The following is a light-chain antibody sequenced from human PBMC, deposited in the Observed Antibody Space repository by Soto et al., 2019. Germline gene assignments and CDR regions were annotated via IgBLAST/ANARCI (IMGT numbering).Light chain of an antibody. CDR1: QSITTY. CDR3: QHTHSTPLS. Sequence: DLQMTQSPSSLSASVGDRVTITCRASQSITTYLNWYQQKPGKAPKLLIYAASGLHSGVPSRFSGSGSGTDFTLTISSLQPEDFATYYCQHTHSTPLSFGGGTKVEIK. V-gene: IGKV1-39*01. J-gene: IGKJ4*01. CDR2: AAS.